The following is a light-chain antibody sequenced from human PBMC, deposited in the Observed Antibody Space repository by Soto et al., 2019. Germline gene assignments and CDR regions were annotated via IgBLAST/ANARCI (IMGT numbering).Light chain of an antibody. Sequence: EIVMTHSPATLSVSPCERATLSFRASQSVGGSLAWYQQKPGQAPRLLIYGASTRVTGIPARFSGSGSGTEFTLTISSLQSEDFAVYYCQQYKNGWTFGQGTKVDI. CDR1: QSVGGS. J-gene: IGKJ1*01. CDR3: QQYKNGWT. V-gene: IGKV3-15*01. CDR2: GAS.